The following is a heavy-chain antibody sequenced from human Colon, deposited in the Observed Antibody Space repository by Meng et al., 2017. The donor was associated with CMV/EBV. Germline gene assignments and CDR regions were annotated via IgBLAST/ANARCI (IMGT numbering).Heavy chain of an antibody. V-gene: IGHV1-69*10. CDR2: FIPVLGVA. D-gene: IGHD2-21*02. CDR1: GGVFNSYT. CDR3: AKDPPYCGGDCYREAYFDS. J-gene: IGHJ4*02. Sequence: SVKVSCKASGGVFNSYTVNWVRQAPGQGPERMGRFIPVLGVARYARKFEDRITITADKSTTTVYMELSGLRSDDTAVYYCAKDPPYCGGDCYREAYFDSWGQGTLVTVSS.